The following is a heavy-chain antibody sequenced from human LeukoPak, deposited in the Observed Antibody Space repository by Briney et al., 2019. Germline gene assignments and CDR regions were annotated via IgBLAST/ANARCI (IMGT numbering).Heavy chain of an antibody. CDR1: GYTFTDYY. CDR3: ATGIVGAQDY. J-gene: IGHJ4*02. CDR2: VDPEDGET. D-gene: IGHD1-26*01. Sequence: GATVKISCKGSGYTFTDYYMHWGRHAPGKRLEWMGLVDPEDGETIYAEKFQGRVTITADTSTDTAYMELSSLRSEDTAVYYCATGIVGAQDYWGQGTLVTVSS. V-gene: IGHV1-69-2*01.